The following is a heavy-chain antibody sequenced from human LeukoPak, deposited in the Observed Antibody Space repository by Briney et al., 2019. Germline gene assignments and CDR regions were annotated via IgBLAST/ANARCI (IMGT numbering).Heavy chain of an antibody. J-gene: IGHJ6*03. D-gene: IGHD3-16*02. V-gene: IGHV3-23*01. CDR2: ISGSGGST. Sequence: GGSLRPSCAVSGFTFSSYAMSWVRQAPGKGLEWVSAISGSGGSTYYADSVKGRFTISRDNSKNTLYLQMNSLRAEDTAVYYCAKVGNGYIWGSYRYSVPYYMDVWGKGTTVTVSS. CDR3: AKVGNGYIWGSYRYSVPYYMDV. CDR1: GFTFSSYA.